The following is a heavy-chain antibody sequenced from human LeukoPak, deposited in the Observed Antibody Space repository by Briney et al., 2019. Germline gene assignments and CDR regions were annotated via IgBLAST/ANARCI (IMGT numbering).Heavy chain of an antibody. CDR1: GYTFTDHF. V-gene: IGHV1-2*02. J-gene: IGHJ4*02. CDR3: ARDYELGTPGSAYEFFDY. Sequence: ASVKVSCKASGYTFTDHFMQWVRHAPGQGLEWMGWINPNSGGTSYAQKFKGRVTMTSDTSISTVYMELSRLGSDDTAVYYCARDYELGTPGSAYEFFDYWGRGTLVTVSS. CDR2: INPNSGGT. D-gene: IGHD3-10*01.